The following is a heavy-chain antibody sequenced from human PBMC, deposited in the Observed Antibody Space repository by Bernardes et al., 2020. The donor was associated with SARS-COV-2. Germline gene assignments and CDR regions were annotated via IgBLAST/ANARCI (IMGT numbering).Heavy chain of an antibody. CDR3: AKEGELDAFDI. Sequence: GGYLSPSCAASGYTVSRYAMSWVRQAPGLGLEWVSAISGSGGSTYYADSEKGRFTISRDNSKNTLYLQMNSLRAEDTAVYYCAKEGELDAFDIWGQGTMVTVSS. CDR1: GYTVSRYA. D-gene: IGHD1-26*01. J-gene: IGHJ3*02. CDR2: ISGSGGST. V-gene: IGHV3-23*01.